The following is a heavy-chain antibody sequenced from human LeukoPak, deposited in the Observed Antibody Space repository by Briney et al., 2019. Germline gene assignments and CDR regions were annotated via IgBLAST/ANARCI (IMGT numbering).Heavy chain of an antibody. CDR2: ISSSSSYI. V-gene: IGHV3-21*01. D-gene: IGHD1-1*01. J-gene: IGHJ4*02. CDR1: GFTFSSYS. CDR3: ARDPLSTGTWY. Sequence: GGSLRLSCAASGFTFSSYSMNWVRQAPGKGLEWVSSISSSSSYIYYADSVRGRFTISRDNAKNSLYLRMNSLRAEDTAVYYCARDPLSTGTWYWGQGTLVTVSS.